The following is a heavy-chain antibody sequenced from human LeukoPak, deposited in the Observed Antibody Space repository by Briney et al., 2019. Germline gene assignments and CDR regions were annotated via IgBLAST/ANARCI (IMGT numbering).Heavy chain of an antibody. J-gene: IGHJ3*02. Sequence: ASVKVSCKASGYTFTSYGISWVRQAPGQGLEWMGWISAYNGNTSYAQKLQGRVTMTTDTSTSTAYMELRSLRSDDTAVYYCAKDGGVYDHDAFDIWGQGTMVTVSS. CDR1: GYTFTSYG. CDR3: AKDGGVYDHDAFDI. D-gene: IGHD6-13*01. CDR2: ISAYNGNT. V-gene: IGHV1-18*01.